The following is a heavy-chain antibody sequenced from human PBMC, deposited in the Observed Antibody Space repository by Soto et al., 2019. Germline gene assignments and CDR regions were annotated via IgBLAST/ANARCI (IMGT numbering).Heavy chain of an antibody. V-gene: IGHV3-23*01. D-gene: IGHD3-22*01. Sequence: SLRLSCAASGFTFSSYAMSWVRQAPGKGLEWVSAISGSGGSTYYADSVKGRFIISRDNSKNTLYLQMNSLRAEDTAVYYCAKDGYYYDSSGYYALDYWGQGTLVTVSS. CDR3: AKDGYYYDSSGYYALDY. CDR2: ISGSGGST. CDR1: GFTFSSYA. J-gene: IGHJ4*02.